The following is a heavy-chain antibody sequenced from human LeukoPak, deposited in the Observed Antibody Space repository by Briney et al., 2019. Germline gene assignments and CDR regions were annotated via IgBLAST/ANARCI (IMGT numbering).Heavy chain of an antibody. V-gene: IGHV4-34*01. J-gene: IGHJ4*02. Sequence: SETLSLTCAVYGGSFSGYYWSWIRQPPGKGLEWIGEINHSGSTNYNPSLKSRVTISVDTSKNQFSLKLSSVTAADTAVYYCARATYYYGSGSHYPPTRYFDYWGQGTLVTVSS. D-gene: IGHD3-10*01. CDR1: GGSFSGYY. CDR3: ARATYYYGSGSHYPPTRYFDY. CDR2: INHSGST.